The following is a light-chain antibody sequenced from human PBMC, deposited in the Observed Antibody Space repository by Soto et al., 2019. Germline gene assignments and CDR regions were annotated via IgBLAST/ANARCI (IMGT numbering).Light chain of an antibody. V-gene: IGKV1-39*01. J-gene: IGKJ2*01. CDR1: QTISTY. CDR3: QQSDSTPYT. Sequence: DIQMTQSPSSLSASVGDRVTITCRASQTISTYLNWYQQKPGKAPRLLIYDASSLLSGVPSRFSGSRSGTDFTLTLASLQPEDFSTYYCQQSDSTPYTFGQGTKVEI. CDR2: DAS.